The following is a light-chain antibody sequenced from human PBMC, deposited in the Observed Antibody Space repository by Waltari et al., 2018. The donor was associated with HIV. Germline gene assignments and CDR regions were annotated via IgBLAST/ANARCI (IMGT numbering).Light chain of an antibody. V-gene: IGKV3-20*01. Sequence: EIVLTQSPGTLSLSQGERATLSCRASQSVSNSYLAWYQQRPGQAPRLLIYTASSRATGIPDRFSGSGSGTDFTLTISRLEPEDFAVYYCQQYGSSQSFGGGTKVEIK. CDR2: TAS. CDR1: QSVSNSY. CDR3: QQYGSSQS. J-gene: IGKJ4*01.